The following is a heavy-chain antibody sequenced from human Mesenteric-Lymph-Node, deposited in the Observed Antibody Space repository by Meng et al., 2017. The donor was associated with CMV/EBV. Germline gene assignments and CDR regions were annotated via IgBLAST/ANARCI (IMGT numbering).Heavy chain of an antibody. V-gene: IGHV1-69*05. CDR2: IIPIFGTA. J-gene: IGHJ3*02. Sequence: SVKVSCKASGGTFSSYAISWVRQAPGQGLEWMGGIIPIFGTANYAQKFQGRVTITTDESTSTAYMELSSLRSEDTAVYYCARATMVRGDLDAFDIWGQGTMVTVSS. CDR3: ARATMVRGDLDAFDI. CDR1: GGTFSSYA. D-gene: IGHD3-10*01.